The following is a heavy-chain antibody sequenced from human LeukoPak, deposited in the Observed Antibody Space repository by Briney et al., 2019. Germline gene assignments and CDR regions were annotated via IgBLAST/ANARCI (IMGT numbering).Heavy chain of an antibody. CDR1: GYTFTNYS. V-gene: IGHV1-18*01. CDR2: ISAYNGNT. J-gene: IGHJ5*02. Sequence: GASVKVSCKASGYTFTNYSISWVRQAPGQGLEWMGWISAYNGNTNYAQKLQGRVTMTTDTSTSTAYMELRSLRSDDTAVYYCARLPGIAAAGTGNWFDPWGQGTLVTVSS. D-gene: IGHD6-13*01. CDR3: ARLPGIAAAGTGNWFDP.